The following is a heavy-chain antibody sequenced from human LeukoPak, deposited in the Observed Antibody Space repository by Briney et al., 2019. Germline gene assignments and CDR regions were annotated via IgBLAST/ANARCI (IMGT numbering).Heavy chain of an antibody. CDR2: INQDGSDK. CDR1: GFAFSNYW. V-gene: IGHV3-7*01. J-gene: IGHJ4*02. Sequence: PGGSLRLSCAASGFAFSNYWMIWVRQAPGEGLEWVADINQDGSDKYFVDSVKGRFTISRDNAKNSLYLQMNSLRAEDTAVYYCARLHVDIMTTTSYYFDYWGQGTLVAVSS. CDR3: ARLHVDIMTTTSYYFDY. D-gene: IGHD5-12*01.